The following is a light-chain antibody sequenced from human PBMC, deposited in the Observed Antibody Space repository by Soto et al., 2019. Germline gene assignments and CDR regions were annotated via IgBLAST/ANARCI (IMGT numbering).Light chain of an antibody. V-gene: IGKV1-5*01. J-gene: IGKJ2*01. CDR3: QPYESYPST. CDR2: DAS. CDR1: QSIQTW. Sequence: DIQMTQSPSTLSASVGDRVTISCRASQSIQTWLAWYQQRPGKAPNLLIFDASDLASGVSSRFSGSGSGAEFTLTISSLQADAFATYYCQPYESYPSTFGRGTRLESK.